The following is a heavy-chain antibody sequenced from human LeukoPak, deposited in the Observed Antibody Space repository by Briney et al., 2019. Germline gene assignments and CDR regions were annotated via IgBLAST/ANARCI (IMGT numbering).Heavy chain of an antibody. V-gene: IGHV1-46*01. CDR2: IYPSGGST. D-gene: IGHD2-15*01. CDR3: AIGYCRGGSCDDEPGDAFDI. Sequence: ASVKVSCKASGYTFTDYYIHWVRQAPGQGPEWMGIIYPSGGSTTYAQKFQGRVTMTRDMSTSTVYMELSSLRSEDTAVYYCAIGYCRGGSCDDEPGDAFDIWGQGTMVAVSS. CDR1: GYTFTDYY. J-gene: IGHJ3*02.